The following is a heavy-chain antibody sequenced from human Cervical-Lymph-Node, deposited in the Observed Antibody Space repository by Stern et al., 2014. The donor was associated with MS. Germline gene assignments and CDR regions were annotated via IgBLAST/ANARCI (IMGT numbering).Heavy chain of an antibody. V-gene: IGHV4-4*02. J-gene: IGHJ2*01. D-gene: IGHD2/OR15-2a*01. CDR3: ARERQQYCNSEGCSYWYFDL. CDR2: IYHSGAS. Sequence: QVQLQESGPGLVKPSGTLSLTCAVSGGSVSSTNWWSWVRQSPGKGLEWIGNIYHSGASNYRPSLRSRVSISLASSKNPLSLHLTSVTAADTAVYYCARERQQYCNSEGCSYWYFDLWGRGTLVTVSS. CDR1: GGSVSSTNW.